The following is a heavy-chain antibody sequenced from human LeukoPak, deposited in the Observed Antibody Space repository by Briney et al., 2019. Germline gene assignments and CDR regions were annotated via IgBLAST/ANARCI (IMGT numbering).Heavy chain of an antibody. Sequence: TGGSLRLSCAASGFTFSSYAMSWVRQAPGKGLEWVSAISGSGGSTYYADSVKGRFTISRDNSKNTLYLQMNSLRAEDTAVYYCAKDEGRYYGSGSYYPFDYWGQGTLVTVSP. J-gene: IGHJ4*02. CDR2: ISGSGGST. V-gene: IGHV3-23*01. CDR1: GFTFSSYA. D-gene: IGHD3-10*01. CDR3: AKDEGRYYGSGSYYPFDY.